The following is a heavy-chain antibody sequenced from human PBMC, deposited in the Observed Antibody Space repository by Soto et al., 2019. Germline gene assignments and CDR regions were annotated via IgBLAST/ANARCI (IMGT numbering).Heavy chain of an antibody. CDR1: GGSVNSGGYH. CDR2: IYYSGST. D-gene: IGHD1-1*01. J-gene: IGHJ6*02. V-gene: IGHV4-31*01. CDR3: ARAPIPNWNYYGMDV. Sequence: KTSETLSLTCTVSGGSVNSGGYHWSWIRQHPGKGLEWIGDIYYSGSTDYNPSLKSPVTISIDTSTNHFSLHLSALTAADTAVYYCARAPIPNWNYYGMDVWGQGTTVTVSS.